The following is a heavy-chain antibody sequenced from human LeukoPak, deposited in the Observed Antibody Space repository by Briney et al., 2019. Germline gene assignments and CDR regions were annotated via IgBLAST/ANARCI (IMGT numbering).Heavy chain of an antibody. D-gene: IGHD3-3*01. CDR3: ARTYYDFWSGYYDAFDI. Sequence: SETLSLTCTVSGGSISSYYWSWLRQPAGKGLEWIGRIYTSGSTNYNPSLKSRVTMSVDTSKNQFSLKLSSVTAADTAVYCCARTYYDFWSGYYDAFDIWGQGTMVTVSS. CDR1: GGSISSYY. CDR2: IYTSGST. V-gene: IGHV4-4*07. J-gene: IGHJ3*02.